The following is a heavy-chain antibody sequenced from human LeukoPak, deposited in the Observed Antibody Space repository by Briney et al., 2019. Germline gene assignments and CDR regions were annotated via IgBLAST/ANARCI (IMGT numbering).Heavy chain of an antibody. Sequence: SQTLSLTCTVSGASINSDNYYWSWIRQPAGKGPKWIGRIYTTGSTNYNPSLNSRVSISVDTSKNQFSLKLSSVTAADTAVYYCANGTNWFDPWGQGTLVTVSS. V-gene: IGHV4-61*02. J-gene: IGHJ5*02. D-gene: IGHD1-14*01. CDR1: GASINSDNYY. CDR3: ANGTNWFDP. CDR2: IYTTGST.